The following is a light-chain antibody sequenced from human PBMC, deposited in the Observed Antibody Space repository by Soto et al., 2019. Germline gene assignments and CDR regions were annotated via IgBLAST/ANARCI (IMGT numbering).Light chain of an antibody. CDR2: DVS. CDR1: SSDVGGYNY. V-gene: IGLV2-14*01. Sequence: QSVLTQPASVSGSPGQSITISCTGTSSDVGGYNYVSWYQQHPGKAPKLMIYDVSNRPSGVSNRFSGSKSGNTASLTISGLQAEDEADYSCISYTRSSTLHVVFGGGTKLTLL. J-gene: IGLJ2*01. CDR3: ISYTRSSTLHVV.